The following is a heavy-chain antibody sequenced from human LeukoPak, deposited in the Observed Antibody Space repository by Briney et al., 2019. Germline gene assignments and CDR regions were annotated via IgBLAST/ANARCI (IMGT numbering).Heavy chain of an antibody. D-gene: IGHD5-18*01. Sequence: GGSLRLSCAASGFTFSSYAMSWVRQAPGKGLEWVSAVSSSGGSANYADYVKVQFTISRDNSKNTVYLHMNNLRAEDTAVYYCAKEGRKTGNTYGYEFDSWGQGTLVTVSS. J-gene: IGHJ4*02. V-gene: IGHV3-23*01. CDR2: VSSSGGSA. CDR3: AKEGRKTGNTYGYEFDS. CDR1: GFTFSSYA.